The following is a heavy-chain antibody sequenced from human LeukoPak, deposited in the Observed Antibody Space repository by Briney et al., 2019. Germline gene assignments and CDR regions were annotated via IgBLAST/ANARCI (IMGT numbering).Heavy chain of an antibody. V-gene: IGHV3-66*02. D-gene: IGHD3-3*01. CDR3: ARDERRITIFGEVTPGYMDV. CDR1: GFTVSNNY. J-gene: IGHJ6*03. CDR2: IYCGGNT. Sequence: GGSLRLSCAASGFTVSNNYMTWVRQAPGKGLEWVSVIYCGGNTYYEYSVKGRFTISRDNYQNPLYLQMNSLKAEDTAVYYCARDERRITIFGEVTPGYMDVWGKGTTVTVSS.